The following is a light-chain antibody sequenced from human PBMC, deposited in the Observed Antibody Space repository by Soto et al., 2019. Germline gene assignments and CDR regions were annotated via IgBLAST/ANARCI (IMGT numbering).Light chain of an antibody. CDR3: SSYTSSSNVV. J-gene: IGLJ2*01. CDR1: SSDVGGYNY. V-gene: IGLV2-14*01. CDR2: DVS. Sequence: QSALTQPASVSGSPGQSITISCTGTSSDVGGYNYVSWYQQHPGKAPKLMIYDVSNRPSGVSNRFSGSKSGNMASLTISGLQAEDEADYYCSSYTSSSNVVFGGGTKLTVL.